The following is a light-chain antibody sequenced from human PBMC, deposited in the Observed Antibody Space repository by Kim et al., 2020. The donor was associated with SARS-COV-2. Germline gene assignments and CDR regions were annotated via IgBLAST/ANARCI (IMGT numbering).Light chain of an antibody. CDR1: KLGDKF. CDR2: QDT. J-gene: IGLJ2*01. CDR3: QAWDSSTAVV. V-gene: IGLV3-1*01. Sequence: SYELTRPPSLSVSPGQTASITCSGDKLGDKFASWYQEKPGQSPVLVIYQDTQRPSGIPERFSGSNSGNTATLTISGTQAMDEADYYCQAWDSSTAVVFGGGTQLTVL.